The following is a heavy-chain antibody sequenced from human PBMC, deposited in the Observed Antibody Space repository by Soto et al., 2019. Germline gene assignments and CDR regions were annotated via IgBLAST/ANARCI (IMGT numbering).Heavy chain of an antibody. CDR2: IYYSGST. CDR1: GGSISSGDYY. Sequence: SETLSLTCTVSGGSISSGDYYWSWIRQVPKKGLEWIGYIYYSGSTYYNPSLRSRVAMSVDTSKNQFSLKLSSVTAADTAIYYCAREGRLAAAGRFDYWGQGTLVTVLL. J-gene: IGHJ4*02. D-gene: IGHD6-13*01. V-gene: IGHV4-31*03. CDR3: AREGRLAAAGRFDY.